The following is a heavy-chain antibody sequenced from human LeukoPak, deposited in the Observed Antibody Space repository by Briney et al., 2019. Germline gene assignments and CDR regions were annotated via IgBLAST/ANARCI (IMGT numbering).Heavy chain of an antibody. V-gene: IGHV3-23*01. J-gene: IGHJ4*02. Sequence: GGSLRLSCAASGFTFSRFALSWVRQAPGKGLEWVSAISGTGGSTYYADSVKGRFTISRDNSKNMLYLQMNSLRAEDTAVYYCAKDMSTMTTHPPFFFDSWGQGTLVTVSS. D-gene: IGHD5-24*01. CDR1: GFTFSRFA. CDR2: ISGTGGST. CDR3: AKDMSTMTTHPPFFFDS.